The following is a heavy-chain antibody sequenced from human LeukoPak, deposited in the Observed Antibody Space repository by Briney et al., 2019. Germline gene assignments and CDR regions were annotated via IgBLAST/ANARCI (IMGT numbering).Heavy chain of an antibody. CDR3: ARGQPDYYYYYMDV. Sequence: ASVKVSCKASGYTFTSYVINWVRQATGQGLEWMGWMNPNSGNTGYAQKFQGRVTMTRNTSISTAYMELSSLRSENTAVYYCARGQPDYYYYYMDVWGKGTTVTISS. CDR1: GYTFTSYV. V-gene: IGHV1-8*01. CDR2: MNPNSGNT. J-gene: IGHJ6*03. D-gene: IGHD2-2*01.